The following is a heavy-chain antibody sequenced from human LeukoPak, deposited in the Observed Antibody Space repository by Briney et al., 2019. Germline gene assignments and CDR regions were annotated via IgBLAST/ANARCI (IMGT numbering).Heavy chain of an antibody. V-gene: IGHV3-53*01. Sequence: GGSLRLSCAASGFTVSNNYMSWVRQAPGKGLEWVSVIYSGGSTYYADSVKGRFTISRDSSKNTLYLQMNSLRAEDTAVYYCARDWVYKIDYWGRGTLVTVSS. CDR1: GFTVSNNY. CDR3: ARDWVYKIDY. CDR2: IYSGGST. D-gene: IGHD5-24*01. J-gene: IGHJ4*02.